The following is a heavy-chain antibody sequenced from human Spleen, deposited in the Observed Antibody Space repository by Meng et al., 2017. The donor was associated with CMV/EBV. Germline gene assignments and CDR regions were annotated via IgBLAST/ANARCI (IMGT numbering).Heavy chain of an antibody. D-gene: IGHD3-16*02. CDR1: GYTFTSHG. Sequence: SVKVSCKASGYTFTSHGVNWVRQAPGQGLEWMGRIIPILGIANYAQKFQGRVTITADKSTSTAYMELSSLRSEDTAVYYCARDRTALGITFGGVIVSSPYDYWGQGTLVTVSS. CDR3: ARDRTALGITFGGVIVSSPYDY. V-gene: IGHV1-69*04. J-gene: IGHJ4*02. CDR2: IIPILGIA.